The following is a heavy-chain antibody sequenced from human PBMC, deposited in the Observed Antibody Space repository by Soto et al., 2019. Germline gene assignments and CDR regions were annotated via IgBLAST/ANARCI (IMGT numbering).Heavy chain of an antibody. CDR1: GFTFSSYA. CDR3: AKGPSNGQSSARIGWENYFDY. CDR2: ICCSGGST. V-gene: IGHV3-23*01. J-gene: IGHJ4*02. Sequence: GGSLRLSCAASGFTFSSYAMRWVRQAPGKGLEWVSAICCSGGSTYYADSVKGRFTISRDNSKNTLYLQMNSLRAEDTGVYYWAKGPSNGQSSARIGWENYFDYWGQGTLVTVSS. D-gene: IGHD5-18*01.